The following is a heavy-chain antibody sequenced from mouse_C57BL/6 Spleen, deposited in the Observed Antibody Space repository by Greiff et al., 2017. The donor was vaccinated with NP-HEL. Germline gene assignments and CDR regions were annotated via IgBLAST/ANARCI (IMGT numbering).Heavy chain of an antibody. CDR2: IDPETGGT. V-gene: IGHV1-15*01. J-gene: IGHJ4*01. CDR3: TQGDDDDYAMDY. D-gene: IGHD2-4*01. CDR1: GYTFTDYE. Sequence: VQLQQSGAELVRPGASVTLSCKASGYTFTDYEMHWVKQTPVHGLEWIGAIDPETGGTAYNQKFKGKAILTADKSSSTAYMELRSLTSEDSAVYYCTQGDDDDYAMDYWGQGTSVTVSS.